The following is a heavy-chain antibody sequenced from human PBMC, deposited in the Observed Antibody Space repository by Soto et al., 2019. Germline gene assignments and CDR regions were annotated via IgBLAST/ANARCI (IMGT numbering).Heavy chain of an antibody. J-gene: IGHJ4*02. Sequence: GGSLRLSCAASGFTFDDYAMHWVRQAPGKGLEWVSGISWNSGSIGYADSVKGRFTISRDNAKNSLYLQMNSLRAEDTALYYCAKDGGWSEEYYFDYWGQGTLVTVSS. CDR2: ISWNSGSI. D-gene: IGHD6-19*01. CDR1: GFTFDDYA. CDR3: AKDGGWSEEYYFDY. V-gene: IGHV3-9*01.